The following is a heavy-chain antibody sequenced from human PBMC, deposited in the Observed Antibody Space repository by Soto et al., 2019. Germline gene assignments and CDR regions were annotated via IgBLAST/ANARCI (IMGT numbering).Heavy chain of an antibody. CDR3: ARDIVLVPAAGPYWYFDL. J-gene: IGHJ2*01. CDR2: VKQDGSEK. V-gene: IGHV3-7*01. CDR1: GFTFSSYW. D-gene: IGHD2-2*01. Sequence: EVQLVESGGGLVQPGGSLRLSCAASGFTFSSYWMSWVRQAPGKGLEWVANVKQDGSEKYYVDSVKGRLTISRDNAKNSLYLQMNSLRAEDTAVYYCARDIVLVPAAGPYWYFDLWGRGTLVTVSS.